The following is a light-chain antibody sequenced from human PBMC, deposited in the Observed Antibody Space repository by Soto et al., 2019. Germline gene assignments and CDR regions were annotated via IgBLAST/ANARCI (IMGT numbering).Light chain of an antibody. CDR3: ATWDDSLNAWL. J-gene: IGLJ3*02. Sequence: QSVLTQPPSASGTPGQRVTISCSGSSSNIGSNTVNWYQQLPGTAPKLLIYSDNQRPSGVPDRFSGSKSGTSASLAISGLQSEDEADYSCATWDDSLNAWLFGGGTKLTVL. CDR1: SSNIGSNT. CDR2: SDN. V-gene: IGLV1-44*01.